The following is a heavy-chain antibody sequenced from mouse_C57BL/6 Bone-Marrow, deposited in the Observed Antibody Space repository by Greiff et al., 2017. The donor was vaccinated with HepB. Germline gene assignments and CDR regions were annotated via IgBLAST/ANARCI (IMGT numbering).Heavy chain of an antibody. V-gene: IGHV1-54*01. D-gene: IGHD3-2*02. J-gene: IGHJ4*01. CDR2: INPGSGGT. Sequence: QVQLQQSGAELVRPGTSVKVSCKASGYAFTNYLIEWVKQRPGQGLEWIGVINPGSGGTNYNEKFKGKATLTADKSSSTAYMQLSSLTSEDSAVYYCAIEDSSGYVRAMDYWGQGTSVTVSS. CDR1: GYAFTNYL. CDR3: AIEDSSGYVRAMDY.